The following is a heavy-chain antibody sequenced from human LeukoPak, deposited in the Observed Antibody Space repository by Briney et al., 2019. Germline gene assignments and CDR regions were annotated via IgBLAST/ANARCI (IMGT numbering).Heavy chain of an antibody. CDR3: ARSDSSSGMDYFDY. CDR1: GGTFSSYA. CDR2: IIPIFGTA. D-gene: IGHD6-13*01. J-gene: IGHJ4*02. V-gene: IGHV1-69*05. Sequence: GSSVKVSCKASGGTFSSYAISWVRQAPGQGLEWVGGIIPIFGTANYAQKFQGRVTITTDESTSTAYMALSSLRSEDTAVYYCARSDSSSGMDYFDYWGQGTLVTVSS.